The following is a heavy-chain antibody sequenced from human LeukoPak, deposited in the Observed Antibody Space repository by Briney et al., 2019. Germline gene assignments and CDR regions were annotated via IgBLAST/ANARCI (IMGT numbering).Heavy chain of an antibody. D-gene: IGHD6-13*01. CDR2: IYHSGST. J-gene: IGHJ4*02. Sequence: SETLSLTCAVSGGSISSGGYSWSWIRQPPGKGLEWIGYIYHSGSTYYNPYLKSRVTISVDRSKNQFSLKLSSVTAADTAVYYCARVSIAAAGTVDYWGQGTLVTVSS. CDR1: GGSISSGGYS. V-gene: IGHV4-30-2*01. CDR3: ARVSIAAAGTVDY.